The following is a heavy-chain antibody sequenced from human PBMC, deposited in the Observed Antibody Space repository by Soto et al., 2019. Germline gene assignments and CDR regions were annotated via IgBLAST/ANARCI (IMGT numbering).Heavy chain of an antibody. Sequence: QVQLVQSGAEVKKPGSSVKVSCKASGGTFSSYAISWVRQAPGQGLEWMGGIIPIFGTANYAQKFQGRVTITADEATSTAYMERSSLRSEDTAVYSCAKSPHYGSRSYYYYYGMDVWGQGTTVTVSS. J-gene: IGHJ6*02. CDR2: IIPIFGTA. D-gene: IGHD3-10*01. V-gene: IGHV1-69*01. CDR3: AKSPHYGSRSYYYYYGMDV. CDR1: GGTFSSYA.